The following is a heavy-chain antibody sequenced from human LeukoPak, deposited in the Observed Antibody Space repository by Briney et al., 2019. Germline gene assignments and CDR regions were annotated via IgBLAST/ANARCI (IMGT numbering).Heavy chain of an antibody. V-gene: IGHV3-66*01. J-gene: IGHJ4*02. CDR2: IFTGGST. Sequence: GGSLRLSCVVSGFSVSNKYMSWVRQAPERGLEWVSVIFTGGSTSYADSVKGRFTISRDISKNTLYLQMNSLRAEDTALYYCARGYCGGGSCYDYWGQGTLVTVSS. CDR1: GFSVSNKY. CDR3: ARGYCGGGSCYDY. D-gene: IGHD2-15*01.